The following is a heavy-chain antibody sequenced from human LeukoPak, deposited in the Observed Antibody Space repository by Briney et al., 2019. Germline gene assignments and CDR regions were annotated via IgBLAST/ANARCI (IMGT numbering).Heavy chain of an antibody. J-gene: IGHJ4*02. CDR3: AREDRSIWAYFDY. Sequence: ASVKVSCKTSGYTFTSYYIHWVRQAPGQGLEWMGIINPSGGSTSYAQKFQGRVTMTRDTSTSTVYVELSSLRSEDTAVYYCAREDRSIWAYFDYWGQGTLVTVSS. V-gene: IGHV1-46*01. D-gene: IGHD6-6*01. CDR2: INPSGGST. CDR1: GYTFTSYY.